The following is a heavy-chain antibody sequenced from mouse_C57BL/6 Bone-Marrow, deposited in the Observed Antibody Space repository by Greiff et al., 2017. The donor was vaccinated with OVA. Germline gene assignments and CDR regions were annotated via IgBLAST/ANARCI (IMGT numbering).Heavy chain of an antibody. CDR1: GYTFTDYE. D-gene: IGHD2-1*01. CDR2: IDPETGGT. Sequence: VQLQQSGAELVRPGASVTLSCKASGYTFTDYEMHWVKQTPVHGLEWIGAIDPETGGTAYNQKFKGKAILTADKSSSTAYMELRSLTSEDSAVYDCTAYGNYSYAMDYWGQGTSVTVSS. V-gene: IGHV1-15*01. J-gene: IGHJ4*01. CDR3: TAYGNYSYAMDY.